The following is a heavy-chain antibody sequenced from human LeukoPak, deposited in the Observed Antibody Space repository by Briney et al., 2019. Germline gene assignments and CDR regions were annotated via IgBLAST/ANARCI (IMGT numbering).Heavy chain of an antibody. CDR3: ARRVRAKVYSSGWYYFDY. Sequence: GGSLRLSCAASGFTFSNYEMNWVRQAPGKGLEWVSYISSSGSTIYYGDSVKGRFTISRDNAKNSVYLQMNSLRAEDTAVYYCARRVRAKVYSSGWYYFDYWGQGTLVTVSS. D-gene: IGHD6-19*01. V-gene: IGHV3-48*03. J-gene: IGHJ4*02. CDR2: ISSSGSTI. CDR1: GFTFSNYE.